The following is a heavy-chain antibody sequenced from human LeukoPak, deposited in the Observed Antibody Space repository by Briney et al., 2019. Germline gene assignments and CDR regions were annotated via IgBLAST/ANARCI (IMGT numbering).Heavy chain of an antibody. CDR1: GYTFTSYA. D-gene: IGHD6-19*01. V-gene: IGHV1-3*01. J-gene: IGHJ4*02. CDR3: ARDLGSGWFYY. CDR2: INAGNGNT. Sequence: ASVKVSCKASGYTFTSYAMHWVRQAPGQRLEWMGWINAGNGNTKYSQKFQGRVTITKDTSASTAYMELSSLRSEDTAVYYCARDLGSGWFYYWGQGTLVTVSS.